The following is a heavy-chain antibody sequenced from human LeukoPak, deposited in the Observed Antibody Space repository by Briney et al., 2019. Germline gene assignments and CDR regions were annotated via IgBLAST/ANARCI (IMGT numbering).Heavy chain of an antibody. CDR3: AKVLRPEKRWLQFVSPDAFDI. CDR2: ISGSGGST. J-gene: IGHJ3*02. CDR1: GFTFSSYA. V-gene: IGHV3-23*01. Sequence: GGSLRLSCAASGFTFSSYAMSWVRQAPGKGLEWVSAISGSGGSTYYADSVKGRFTISRDNSKNTLYLQMNSLRAEDTAVYYCAKVLRPEKRWLQFVSPDAFDIWGQGTMVTVSS. D-gene: IGHD5-24*01.